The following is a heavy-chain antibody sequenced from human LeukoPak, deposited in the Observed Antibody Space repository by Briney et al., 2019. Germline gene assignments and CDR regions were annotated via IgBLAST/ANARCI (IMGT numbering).Heavy chain of an antibody. D-gene: IGHD1-26*01. CDR3: ARRGRGGATFALDY. CDR2: IYYSGST. J-gene: IGHJ4*02. V-gene: IGHV4-39*01. Sequence: SETLSLTCTVSGGSISSSSYYWGWIRQPPGKGLEWIGSIYYSGSTYYNPSLKSRVTISVDTSKNQFSLKLSSLTAADTAVYYCARRGRGGATFALDYWGQGTLVTVSS. CDR1: GGSISSSSYY.